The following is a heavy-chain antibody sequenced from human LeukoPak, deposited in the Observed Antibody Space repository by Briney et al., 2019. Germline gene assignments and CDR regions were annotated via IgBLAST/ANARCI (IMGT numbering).Heavy chain of an antibody. Sequence: ASVKVSCKTSGYTFTGYYIHWVRQAPGQGLEWMGWISPDSGGTDYAQKFQGRVTMTRDTSISTYYMDLGRLRYDDTAMYFCARVRGTTSAGHLDYWGQGTLVTVSS. CDR2: ISPDSGGT. V-gene: IGHV1-2*02. CDR3: ARVRGTTSAGHLDY. J-gene: IGHJ4*02. CDR1: GYTFTGYY. D-gene: IGHD1-1*01.